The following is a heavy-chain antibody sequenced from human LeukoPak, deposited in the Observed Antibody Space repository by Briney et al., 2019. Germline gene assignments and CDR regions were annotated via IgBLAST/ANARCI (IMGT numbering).Heavy chain of an antibody. D-gene: IGHD6-6*01. Sequence: GGSLRLSCAASGFTFSSYSMNWVRQAPGKGLEWVSYISSSSSTIHYADSVKGRFTISRDNSKNTLYLQMNSLRAEDTAVYYCAKDRRGRIAARHFDYWGQGTLVTVSS. CDR1: GFTFSSYS. CDR2: ISSSSSTI. CDR3: AKDRRGRIAARHFDY. V-gene: IGHV3-48*01. J-gene: IGHJ4*02.